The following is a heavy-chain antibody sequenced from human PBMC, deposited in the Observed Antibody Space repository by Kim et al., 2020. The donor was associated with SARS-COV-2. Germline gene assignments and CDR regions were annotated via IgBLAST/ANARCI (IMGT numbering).Heavy chain of an antibody. D-gene: IGHD7-27*01. CDR1: GGSISSYY. V-gene: IGHV4-4*07. Sequence: SETLSLTCTVSGGSISSYYWNWIRQSAGKGLEWIGRIYTSGSTNYNPSLKSRVSMSLDTSKTQFSLKLSSVTAADTAVYYCARDGSNLPFDYWGQGILGT. CDR2: IYTSGST. CDR3: ARDGSNLPFDY. J-gene: IGHJ4*02.